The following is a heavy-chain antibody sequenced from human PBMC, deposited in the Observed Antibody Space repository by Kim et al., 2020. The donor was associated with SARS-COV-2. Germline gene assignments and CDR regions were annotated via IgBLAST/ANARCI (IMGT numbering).Heavy chain of an antibody. CDR3: ARGARYSGYDYAY. V-gene: IGHV1-8*01. Sequence: ASVKVSCKASGYTFTSYDINWVRQATGQGLEWMGWMNTNSGNTGYAQKFQGRVTMTRNTSISTAYMELSSLRSEDTAVYYCARGARYSGYDYAYWGQGTLVTVSS. CDR2: MNTNSGNT. CDR1: GYTFTSYD. D-gene: IGHD5-12*01. J-gene: IGHJ4*02.